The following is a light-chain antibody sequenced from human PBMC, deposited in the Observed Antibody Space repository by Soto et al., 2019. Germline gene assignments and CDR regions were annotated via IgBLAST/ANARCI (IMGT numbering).Light chain of an antibody. CDR3: SSYTSVSSLV. J-gene: IGLJ2*01. Sequence: QSAPTQPASVSGSPGQAIAISCTGTSSDVGGYNHVSWYQQYPGKAPKLMIYDVSNRPSGVSNRFSGSKSGNTASLTISGLQAEDEADYYCSSYTSVSSLVFGGGTKLTVL. V-gene: IGLV2-14*03. CDR2: DVS. CDR1: SSDVGGYNH.